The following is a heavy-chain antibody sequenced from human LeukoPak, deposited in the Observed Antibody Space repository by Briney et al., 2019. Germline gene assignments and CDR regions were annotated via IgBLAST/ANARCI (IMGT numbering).Heavy chain of an antibody. V-gene: IGHV3-21*01. D-gene: IGHD6-19*01. J-gene: IGHJ4*02. CDR2: ITSSSSYI. CDR3: ARGSTYSSGWYTGFDY. CDR1: GFTFSSYS. Sequence: GGSLRLSCAASGFTFSSYSMSWVRQPPGKGLEWVSSITSSSSYIYYADSVKGRSTISRDNAKKSVYLQMSSLRAEDTAVYYCARGSTYSSGWYTGFDYWGQGTLVTVSS.